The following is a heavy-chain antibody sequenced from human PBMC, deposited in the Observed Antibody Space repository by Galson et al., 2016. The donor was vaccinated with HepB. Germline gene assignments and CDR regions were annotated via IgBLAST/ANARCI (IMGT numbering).Heavy chain of an antibody. CDR1: GFSLSTAGVA. CDR3: AHTTVTKGFDY. D-gene: IGHD4-17*01. J-gene: IGHJ4*02. Sequence: PALVKPTQTLTLTCTFSGFSLSTAGVAVGWIRQPPGKALEWLALLYWDDDKRYSPSLQTRLTLAKDTSKNQVVLTMTNMDPVDPAPYYCAHTTVTKGFDYWGQGTLVTVSS. V-gene: IGHV2-5*02. CDR2: LYWDDDK.